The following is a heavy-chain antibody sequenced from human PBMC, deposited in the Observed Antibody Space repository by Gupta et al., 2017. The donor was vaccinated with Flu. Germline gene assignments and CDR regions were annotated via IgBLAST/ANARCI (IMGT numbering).Heavy chain of an antibody. V-gene: IGHV1-2*02. CDR3: ARVAYIGSPV. Sequence: QVQLVQSGADVKKPGASVKVSCKACGYTFTDYYIHWVRQAPGQGLEWLGWVHPNNGGTNYAQKFQGRVTMTRDTSISTAYMELSNLRSDDTAVYYCARVAYIGSPVWGQGTLVTVSS. CDR2: VHPNNGGT. J-gene: IGHJ4*02. CDR1: GYTFTDYY. D-gene: IGHD1-26*01.